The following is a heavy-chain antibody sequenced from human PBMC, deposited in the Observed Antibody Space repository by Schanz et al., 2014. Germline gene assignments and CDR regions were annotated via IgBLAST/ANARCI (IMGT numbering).Heavy chain of an antibody. Sequence: VQLVQSGAEVKKPGASVKVSCKASGYTFTSHGINWVRQAPGQGLEWMGRIIPSLGLAKYEQKFQGRVTITADKSTFTAYMDVSSLRSEDTAVYYCASSGAGYSSSWDFDYCGQGTLVTVSS. CDR2: IIPSLGLA. V-gene: IGHV1-69*04. D-gene: IGHD6-13*01. CDR3: ASSGAGYSSSWDFDY. J-gene: IGHJ4*02. CDR1: GYTFTSHG.